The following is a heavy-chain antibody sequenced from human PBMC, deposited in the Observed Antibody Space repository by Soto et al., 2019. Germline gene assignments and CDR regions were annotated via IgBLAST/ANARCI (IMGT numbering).Heavy chain of an antibody. J-gene: IGHJ5*02. CDR1: GFTFSSYA. D-gene: IGHD1-20*01. CDR3: ARGGRGVTDRFDP. V-gene: IGHV3-30-3*01. CDR2: ISYDGSNK. Sequence: QVQLVESGGGVVQPGRSLRLSCAASGFTFSSYAMHWVRQAPGKGLEWVAVISYDGSNKYYADSVKGRFTISRDNSKNTLYLQMNGLRAEDTAVYYCARGGRGVTDRFDPWGQGTLVTVSS.